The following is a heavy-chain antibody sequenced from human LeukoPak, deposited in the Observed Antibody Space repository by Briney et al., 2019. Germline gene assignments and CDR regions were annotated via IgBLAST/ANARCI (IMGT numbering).Heavy chain of an antibody. J-gene: IGHJ2*01. CDR1: GGSISSSSYY. Sequence: SETLSLTCTVSGGSISSSSYYWGWIRQPPGKGLEWIGSIYYSGSTYHNPSLKSRVTISVDTSKNQFSLKLSSVTAADTAVYYCARRNFRELYHWYFDLWGRGTLVTVSS. CDR3: ARRNFRELYHWYFDL. D-gene: IGHD3-10*01. V-gene: IGHV4-39*07. CDR2: IYYSGST.